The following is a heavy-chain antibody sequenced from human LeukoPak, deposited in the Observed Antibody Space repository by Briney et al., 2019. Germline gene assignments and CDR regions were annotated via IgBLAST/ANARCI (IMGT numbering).Heavy chain of an antibody. CDR1: GFTFRSYW. CDR3: VRGRERVAATNNWFDP. Sequence: GGSLRLSCAASGFTFRSYWMSWVRQAPGKGLGWVANIEQDGSDKHYVDSVKGRFTISRDNAKNSLYLQMNSLRAEDTAVYYCVRGRERVAATNNWFDPWGQGTLVTVSS. V-gene: IGHV3-7*04. J-gene: IGHJ5*02. CDR2: IEQDGSDK. D-gene: IGHD2-15*01.